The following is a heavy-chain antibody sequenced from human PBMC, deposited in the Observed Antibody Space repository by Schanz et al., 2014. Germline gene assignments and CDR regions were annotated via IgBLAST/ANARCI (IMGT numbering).Heavy chain of an antibody. CDR2: IRYDGTIK. D-gene: IGHD3-16*01. Sequence: HVQLVESGGGVVQPGGSLRLSCAGSGFTFSINAMHWARQPPGKGLEWVAFIRYDGTIKNYADSVKGRFTISRDNSKNTLYLQMNSLNSEDTALYYCAKGGSLDNWGQGTQVTVSS. J-gene: IGHJ4*02. CDR1: GFTFSINA. V-gene: IGHV3-30*02. CDR3: AKGGSLDN.